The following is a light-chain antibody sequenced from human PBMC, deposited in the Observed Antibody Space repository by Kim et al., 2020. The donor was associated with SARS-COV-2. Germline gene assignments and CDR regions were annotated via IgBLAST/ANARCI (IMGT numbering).Light chain of an antibody. Sequence: EIVLTQSPATLSLSPGERATLSCRASQYIDNWLAWYQQKPGQVPRLLIYYASNRATGIPARFSSSGSGTDFTLTISSIEPEDCAVYYCEHRRTWPLTFGQGTKLEI. J-gene: IGKJ2*01. CDR1: QYIDNW. CDR2: YAS. CDR3: EHRRTWPLT. V-gene: IGKV3-11*01.